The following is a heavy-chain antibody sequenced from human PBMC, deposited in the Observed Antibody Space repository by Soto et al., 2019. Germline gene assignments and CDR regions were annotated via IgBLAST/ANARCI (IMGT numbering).Heavy chain of an antibody. CDR1: GFTFSSYG. CDR3: GGSSGPVYYGMDV. Sequence: GSLRLSCAASGFTFSSYGVHWVRQAPGKGLEWVAVIWYDGSNKYYADSVKGRFTISRDNSKNTLYLQMNSLRAEDTAVYYCGGSSGPVYYGMDVWGQGTTVTVSS. J-gene: IGHJ6*02. V-gene: IGHV3-33*01. CDR2: IWYDGSNK. D-gene: IGHD6-6*01.